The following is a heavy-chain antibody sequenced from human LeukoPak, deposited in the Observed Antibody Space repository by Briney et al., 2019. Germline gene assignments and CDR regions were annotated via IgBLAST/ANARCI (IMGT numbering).Heavy chain of an antibody. CDR1: GFPFNRYA. D-gene: IGHD1-14*01. Sequence: GGSLRLSCAASGFPFNRYAMYWVRQAPGKGLECLAVISHDGSDKQYAESVKGRFNISRDNSKNTLYVQLNSLRAEDTAMYYCAREGPGSLVVTGEYYYYGMDVWGQGTTVTVSS. CDR3: AREGPGSLVVTGEYYYYGMDV. V-gene: IGHV3-30*03. J-gene: IGHJ6*02. CDR2: ISHDGSDK.